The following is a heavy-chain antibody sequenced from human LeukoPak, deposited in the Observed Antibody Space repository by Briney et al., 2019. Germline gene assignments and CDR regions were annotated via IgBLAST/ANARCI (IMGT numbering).Heavy chain of an antibody. J-gene: IGHJ5*02. CDR1: GGSISSSSYY. CDR3: ARHLRNYLDWFDP. D-gene: IGHD4-11*01. CDR2: IYYSCTP. Sequence: SETLSLTCTVSGGSISSSSYYWGWVRQPPGKGLEWVVTIYYSCTPYYNPSLKSLVTMSVDMSKNHFSLMLSSLTAADTAVYYCARHLRNYLDWFDPWGQGTLVTVSS. V-gene: IGHV4-39*01.